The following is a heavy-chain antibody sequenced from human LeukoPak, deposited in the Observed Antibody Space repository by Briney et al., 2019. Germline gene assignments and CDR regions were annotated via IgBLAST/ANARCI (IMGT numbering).Heavy chain of an antibody. J-gene: IGHJ4*02. CDR2: INPNSGGT. CDR1: GYTFTGYY. V-gene: IGHV1-2*06. Sequence: EASVKVSCKASGYTFTGYYMHWVRQAPGQGLEWMGRINPNSGGTNYAQKFQGRVTMTRDTSISTAYMELSRLRSDDMAVYYCARDSLRAAAADYHFPSWGQGTLVTVSS. CDR3: ARDSLRAAAADYHFPS. D-gene: IGHD6-13*01.